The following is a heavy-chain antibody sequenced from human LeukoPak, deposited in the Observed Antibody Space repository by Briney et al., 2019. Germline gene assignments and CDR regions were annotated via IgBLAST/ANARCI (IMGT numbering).Heavy chain of an antibody. CDR3: AREERGYSSSWYFDY. V-gene: IGHV3-21*01. D-gene: IGHD6-13*01. J-gene: IGHJ4*02. Sequence: PGGSLRLSCAASGFTFSDHYMDWVRQAPGKGLEWVSSISSSSSYIYYADSVKGRFTISRDNARNSLYLQMNSLRAEDTAVYYCAREERGYSSSWYFDYWGQGTLVTVSS. CDR1: GFTFSDHY. CDR2: ISSSSSYI.